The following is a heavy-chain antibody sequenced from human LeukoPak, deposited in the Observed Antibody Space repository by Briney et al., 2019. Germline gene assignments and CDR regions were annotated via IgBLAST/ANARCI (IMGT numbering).Heavy chain of an antibody. D-gene: IGHD6-19*01. CDR3: ARDIIPEYSSGLLDY. CDR1: GFTFSSYA. Sequence: GGSLRLSCAASGFTFSSYAMHWVRQAPGKGLEWVAVISYDGSNKYYADSVKCRFTISRDNSKNTLYLQMNSLRAEDTAVYYCARDIIPEYSSGLLDYWGQGTLVTVSS. J-gene: IGHJ4*02. CDR2: ISYDGSNK. V-gene: IGHV3-30-3*01.